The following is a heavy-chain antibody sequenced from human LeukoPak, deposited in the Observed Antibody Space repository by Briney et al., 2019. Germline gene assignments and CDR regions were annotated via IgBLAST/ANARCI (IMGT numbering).Heavy chain of an antibody. J-gene: IGHJ4*02. CDR1: GGSITSNSYY. CDR2: INSGST. CDR3: AREVEGEGFGELFNFDY. D-gene: IGHD3-10*01. Sequence: SETLSLTCTVSGGSITSNSYYWGWIRQPPGKGLEWIGSINSGSTYYNPSLKRRVTISIDTSKNQFSLKLSSVTAADTAVYYCAREVEGEGFGELFNFDYWGQGTLVTVSS. V-gene: IGHV4-39*07.